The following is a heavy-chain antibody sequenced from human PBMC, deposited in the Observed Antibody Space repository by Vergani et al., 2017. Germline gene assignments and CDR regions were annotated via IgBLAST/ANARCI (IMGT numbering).Heavy chain of an antibody. Sequence: EVQLVESGGGLVKPGGSLRLSCAASGFTFSSYSMNWVRQAPGKGLGWVSSISSSSSYIYYADSVKGRFTISRDNAKNSLYLQMNSLRAEDTAVYYCARDLGGDYTVDYWGQGTLVTGSS. J-gene: IGHJ4*02. V-gene: IGHV3-21*01. CDR3: ARDLGGDYTVDY. CDR1: GFTFSSYS. CDR2: ISSSSSYI. D-gene: IGHD4-17*01.